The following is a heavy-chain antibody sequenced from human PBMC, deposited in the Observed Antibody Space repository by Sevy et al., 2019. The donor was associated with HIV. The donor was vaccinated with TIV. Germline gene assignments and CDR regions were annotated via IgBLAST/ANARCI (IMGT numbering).Heavy chain of an antibody. CDR2: IKQDGSLK. D-gene: IGHD3-10*01. CDR3: SKEIFGSGSL. CDR1: GFIFINYW. V-gene: IGHV3-7*03. J-gene: IGHJ4*02. Sequence: GGCLRLSCTGSGFIFINYWMTWVRQAPGRGLEWVANIKQDGSLKYYVDSVKGRFTISRDNAKNSVYLHMNNLRGEDTAVYYCSKEIFGSGSLWGQGALVTVSS.